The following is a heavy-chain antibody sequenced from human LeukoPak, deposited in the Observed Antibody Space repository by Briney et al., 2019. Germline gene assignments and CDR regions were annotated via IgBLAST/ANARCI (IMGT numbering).Heavy chain of an antibody. CDR3: ARALWFGERVRYWFDP. D-gene: IGHD3-10*01. J-gene: IGHJ5*02. Sequence: SETLSLTCAVSGGSISSSNWWSWVRQPPGKGLEWIGEIYHSGSTNYNPSLKSRVTISVDKSKNQFSLKLSSVTAADTAVYYCARALWFGERVRYWFDPWGQGTLVTVSS. V-gene: IGHV4-4*02. CDR2: IYHSGST. CDR1: GGSISSSNW.